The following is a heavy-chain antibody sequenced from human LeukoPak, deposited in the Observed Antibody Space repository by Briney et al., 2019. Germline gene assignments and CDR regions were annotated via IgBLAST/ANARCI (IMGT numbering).Heavy chain of an antibody. V-gene: IGHV1-2*02. Sequence: GASVKVSCKASGYTFTGYYMHWVRQAPGQGLEWLGWIHPNSGGTNYAQKFQGRVTMTRDTSISTAYMELSRLRSDDTAVYYCAREPRVGFSRSFGYWGQGTLVTVSS. CDR1: GYTFTGYY. J-gene: IGHJ4*02. D-gene: IGHD2-2*01. CDR3: AREPRVGFSRSFGY. CDR2: IHPNSGGT.